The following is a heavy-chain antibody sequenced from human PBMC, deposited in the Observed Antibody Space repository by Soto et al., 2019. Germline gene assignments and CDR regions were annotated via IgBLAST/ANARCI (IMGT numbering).Heavy chain of an antibody. CDR3: ARATIYYDFWSGYYTYYFDY. Sequence: SETLSLTCAVYGGSFSGYYWSWIRQPPGKGLEWIGEINHSGSTNYNPSLKSRVTISVDTSKNQFSLKLSSVTAADTAVYYCARATIYYDFWSGYYTYYFDYCGQGPLVTVYS. D-gene: IGHD3-3*01. CDR1: GGSFSGYY. J-gene: IGHJ4*02. CDR2: INHSGST. V-gene: IGHV4-34*01.